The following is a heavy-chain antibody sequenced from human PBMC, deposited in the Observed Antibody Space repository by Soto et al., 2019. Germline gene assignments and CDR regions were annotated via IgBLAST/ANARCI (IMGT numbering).Heavy chain of an antibody. J-gene: IGHJ6*02. CDR2: IIPIFGTA. V-gene: IGHV1-69*13. CDR3: AIGHWLDAGHYYYYGMDV. D-gene: IGHD6-19*01. Sequence: SVKVSCKASGGTFSSYAISWVRQAPGQGLEWMGGIIPIFGTANYAQKFQGRVTITADESTSTAYMELSSLRSEDTAVYYCAIGHWLDAGHYYYYGMDVWGQGTTATVSS. CDR1: GGTFSSYA.